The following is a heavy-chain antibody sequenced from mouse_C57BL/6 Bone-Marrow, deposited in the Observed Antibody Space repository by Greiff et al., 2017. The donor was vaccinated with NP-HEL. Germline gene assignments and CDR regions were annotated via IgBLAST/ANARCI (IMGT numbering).Heavy chain of an antibody. CDR3: SCGYYFSYFDY. CDR2: ISYDGCN. J-gene: IGHJ2*01. V-gene: IGHV3-6*01. CDR1: GYSITSCYY. Sequence: EVQLQQSGPGLVKPSQSLSLSCSVTGYSITSCYYWNWIRPFPGNLLEWMGYISYDGCNNYNPTLKNRISITRDTSKNQFFLKLHSVTTEDTATDYCSCGYYFSYFDYWGQGTTLTVSS. D-gene: IGHD2-3*01.